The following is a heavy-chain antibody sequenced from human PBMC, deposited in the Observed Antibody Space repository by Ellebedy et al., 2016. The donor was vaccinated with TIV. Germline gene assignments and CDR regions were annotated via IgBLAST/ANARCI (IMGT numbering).Heavy chain of an antibody. V-gene: IGHV4-39*01. CDR1: GGSISSSSYY. J-gene: IGHJ4*02. Sequence: SETLSLTXTVSGGSISSSSYYWGWIRQPPGKGLEWIGSIYYSGSTYYNPSLKSRVTISVDTSKNQFSLKLSSVTAADTAVYYCARQVAGTWDYWGQGTLVTVPS. CDR2: IYYSGST. D-gene: IGHD6-19*01. CDR3: ARQVAGTWDY.